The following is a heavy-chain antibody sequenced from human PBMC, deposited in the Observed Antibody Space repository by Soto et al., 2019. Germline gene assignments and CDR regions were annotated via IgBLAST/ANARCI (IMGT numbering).Heavy chain of an antibody. CDR2: ISGSGGIT. V-gene: IGHV3-23*01. CDR3: AKGIPDTGGYYYYSMDV. CDR1: GFTFSSYA. D-gene: IGHD5-18*01. J-gene: IGHJ6*02. Sequence: EVKLLDSGGGLVQTGGSLRLSCAASGFTFSSYAMGWVRQAPGKGLDWVSVISGSGGITYSAASVKGRFTISRDNSKNLLYLQMNSLRAEDTAVYYCAKGIPDTGGYYYYSMDVWGQGTAVTVSS.